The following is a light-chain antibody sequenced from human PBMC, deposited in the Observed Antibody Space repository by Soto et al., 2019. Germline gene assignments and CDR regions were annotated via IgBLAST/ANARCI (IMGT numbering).Light chain of an antibody. CDR1: SSDVGGYNY. Sequence: QSALTQPASVSGSPGQSITSSCTGTSSDVGGYNYVSWYQQHPGKAPKLMIYGVTNRPSGVSNRFSGSKSGNTASLTISGLQAEDEADYYCSSYTSSTTLSVVFGGGTKLTVL. J-gene: IGLJ2*01. V-gene: IGLV2-14*01. CDR3: SSYTSSTTLSVV. CDR2: GVT.